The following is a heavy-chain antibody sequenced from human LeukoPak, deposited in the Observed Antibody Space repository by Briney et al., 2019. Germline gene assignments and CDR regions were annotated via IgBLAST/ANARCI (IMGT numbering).Heavy chain of an antibody. CDR3: ARIGYSSSSLDF. Sequence: PGGSLRLSCADSGFTFSSYAMSWVRQAPGKGLEWVANIKQDGSVKYYVDSVKGRFTISRDNAKNSLYLQMNSLRAEDTAVYNCARIGYSSSSLDFWGRGALVTVSS. CDR2: IKQDGSVK. CDR1: GFTFSSYA. J-gene: IGHJ4*02. D-gene: IGHD6-6*01. V-gene: IGHV3-7*03.